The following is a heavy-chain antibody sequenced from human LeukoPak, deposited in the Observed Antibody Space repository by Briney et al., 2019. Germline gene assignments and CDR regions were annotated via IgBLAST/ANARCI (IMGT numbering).Heavy chain of an antibody. Sequence: GGSLRLSCVASVFTFSSYAMSWVRQAPGKGLAWVSAISGSGVTTHYAGSVKGRFSISRDNSKNTLYLQMNSLRAEDTALYYCAKKVVVGATSPYSDFQDWGQGTLVTVSS. J-gene: IGHJ1*01. V-gene: IGHV3-23*01. CDR3: AKKVVVGATSPYSDFQD. CDR1: VFTFSSYA. CDR2: ISGSGVTT. D-gene: IGHD1-26*01.